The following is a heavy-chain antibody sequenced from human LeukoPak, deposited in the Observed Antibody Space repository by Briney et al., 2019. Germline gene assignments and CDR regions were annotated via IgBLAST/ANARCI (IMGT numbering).Heavy chain of an antibody. D-gene: IGHD6-19*01. V-gene: IGHV1-18*01. Sequence: ASVKVSCKASGYTFSNCGISWVRQAPGQGLEWMGWISAYDGNTNYAQKFQGRVTMTRDTSISTAYMEVSRLRSDDTAVYYCAREGSGWYGNFDYWGQGTLVTVSS. CDR1: GYTFSNCG. CDR2: ISAYDGNT. CDR3: AREGSGWYGNFDY. J-gene: IGHJ4*02.